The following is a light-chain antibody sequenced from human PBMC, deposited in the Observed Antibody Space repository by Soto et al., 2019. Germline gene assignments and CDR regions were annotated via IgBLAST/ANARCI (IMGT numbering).Light chain of an antibody. CDR2: EAN. V-gene: IGLV2-8*01. CDR1: ARTIGAYNS. CDR3: SSSAGTNSFVL. J-gene: IGLJ3*02. Sequence: QSALTQPPSASGSPGQSVTISCTETARTIGAYNSVSWYQQHPGKAPKLIIYEANKRPSGVPDRFSGSKSGNTASLTVSGLQADDEADYYCSSSAGTNSFVLFGGGTKLTVL.